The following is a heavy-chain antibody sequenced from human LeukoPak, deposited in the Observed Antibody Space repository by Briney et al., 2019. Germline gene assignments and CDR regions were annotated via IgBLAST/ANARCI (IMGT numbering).Heavy chain of an antibody. J-gene: IGHJ6*03. CDR2: INPNSGGT. CDR3: ARTPSRQRANYYYYMDV. Sequence: GASVKVSCKASGYTFTGYYMHWVRQAPGQGLEWMGRINPNSGGTNYAQKFQGRVTMTRDTSISTAYMELSRLRSEDTAVYYCARTPSRQRANYYYYMDVWGKGTTVTASS. CDR1: GYTFTGYY. V-gene: IGHV1-2*06.